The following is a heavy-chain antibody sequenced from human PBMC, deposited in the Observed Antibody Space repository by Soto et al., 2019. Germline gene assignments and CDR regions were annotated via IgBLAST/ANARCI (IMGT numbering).Heavy chain of an antibody. J-gene: IGHJ4*02. V-gene: IGHV3-23*01. D-gene: IGHD1-26*01. Sequence: VGSLRLSCAASGFTFSSYAMSWVRQAPGKGLEWVSAISGSGGSTYYADSVKGRFTISRDNSKNTLYLQMNSLRAEDTAVYYCAKGSVGAGTSVVDYWGQGTLVTVSS. CDR1: GFTFSSYA. CDR3: AKGSVGAGTSVVDY. CDR2: ISGSGGST.